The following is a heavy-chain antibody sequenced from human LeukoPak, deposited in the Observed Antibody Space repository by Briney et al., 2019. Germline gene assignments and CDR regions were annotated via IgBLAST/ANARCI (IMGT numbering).Heavy chain of an antibody. D-gene: IGHD2-2*01. CDR1: GFTFSKYA. CDR2: ISDSGGKT. J-gene: IGHJ4*02. CDR3: AKTFGTIDPFEY. Sequence: QPGWSLRLSCVASGFTFSKYAVSWVRQAPGKGLEWVSSISDSGGKTYYADSVKGRFTISRDNSKNTFYLQMNSLRADDTAVYYCAKTFGTIDPFEYWGQGTLVTVSS. V-gene: IGHV3-23*01.